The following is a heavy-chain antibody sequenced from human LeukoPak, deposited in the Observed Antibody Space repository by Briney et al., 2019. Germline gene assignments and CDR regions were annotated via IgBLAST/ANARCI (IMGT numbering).Heavy chain of an antibody. CDR1: GFTVSSNY. J-gene: IGHJ4*02. D-gene: IGHD3-22*01. Sequence: GGSLRLSCAASGFTVSSNYTSWVRQAPGKGLEWVSVIYSGGSTYYADSVKGRFTISRDNAKNSLYLQMNSLRAEDTALYYCARGGYYYDSSGYYLFGYWGQGTLVTVSS. V-gene: IGHV3-53*01. CDR3: ARGGYYYDSSGYYLFGY. CDR2: IYSGGST.